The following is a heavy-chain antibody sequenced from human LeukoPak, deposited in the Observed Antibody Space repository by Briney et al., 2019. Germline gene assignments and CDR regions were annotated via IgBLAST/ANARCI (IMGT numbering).Heavy chain of an antibody. V-gene: IGHV3-15*01. Sequence: GGSLRLSCAASGFTFSNAWMSWVRQAPGKGLEWVGRIKSKTDGGTTDYAAPVKGRFTISRDDSKNTLYLQMNSLKTEETAVYYCTTDPPHFDYGGATDAFDIWGQGTMVTVSS. J-gene: IGHJ3*02. CDR1: GFTFSNAW. CDR2: IKSKTDGGTT. D-gene: IGHD4-23*01. CDR3: TTDPPHFDYGGATDAFDI.